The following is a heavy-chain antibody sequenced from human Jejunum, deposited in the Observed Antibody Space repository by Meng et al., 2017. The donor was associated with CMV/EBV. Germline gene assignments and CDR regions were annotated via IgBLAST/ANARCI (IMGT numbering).Heavy chain of an antibody. D-gene: IGHD6-19*01. CDR2: IYHSGST. V-gene: IGHV4-4*02. CDR1: GGSISSSNW. Sequence: GPGLGRPSGTRSLPGALSGGSISSSNWWSWVRQPPGKGLEWIGEIYHSGSTNYNPSLKSRVTISVDKSKNQFSLKLSSVTAADTAVYYCASFPPPGKQWLVTDYWGQGTLVTVSS. J-gene: IGHJ4*02. CDR3: ASFPPPGKQWLVTDY.